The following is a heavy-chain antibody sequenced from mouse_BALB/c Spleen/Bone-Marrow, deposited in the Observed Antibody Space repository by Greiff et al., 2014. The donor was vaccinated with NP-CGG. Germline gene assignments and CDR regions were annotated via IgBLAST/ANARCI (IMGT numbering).Heavy chain of an antibody. CDR1: GYRFNSYW. J-gene: IGHJ2*01. V-gene: IGHV1-9*01. CDR2: ILPGSGST. D-gene: IGHD5-2*01. CDR3: ARFGIRSFDY. Sequence: VQLQQSGADLMKPGASVKISCKATGYRFNSYWIEWVKQRPGHGLEWIGEILPGSGSTNFNEKFKGKATFTAYTSSNTAYMQISSLTSEDSAVYYCARFGIRSFDYWGQGTTLTVSS.